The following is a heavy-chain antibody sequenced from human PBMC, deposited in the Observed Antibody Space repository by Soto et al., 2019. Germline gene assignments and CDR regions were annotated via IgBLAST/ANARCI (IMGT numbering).Heavy chain of an antibody. V-gene: IGHV4-31*03. CDR3: ARGGLGYCSGGSCYSAELSRYYYGMDV. J-gene: IGHJ6*02. D-gene: IGHD2-15*01. Sequence: TSETLSLTCTVSGGSISSGVYYWSWIRQHPGKGLEWIGYIYYSGSTYYNPSLKSRVTISVDTSKNQFSLKLSSVTAADTAVYYCARGGLGYCSGGSCYSAELSRYYYGMDVWGQGTTVTVSS. CDR2: IYYSGST. CDR1: GGSISSGVYY.